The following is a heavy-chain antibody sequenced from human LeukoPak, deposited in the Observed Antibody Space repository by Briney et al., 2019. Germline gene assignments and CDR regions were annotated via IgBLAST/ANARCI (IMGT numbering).Heavy chain of an antibody. V-gene: IGHV3-21*01. D-gene: IGHD2-2*03. CDR1: GFTFSSYS. J-gene: IGHJ3*02. Sequence: GGSLRLSCAASGFTFSSYSMNWVRQAPGKGLEWVSSISSSSSYIYYADSVKGRFTIPRDNAKNSLYLQMNSLRAEDTAVYYCARDTGYCSSTSCYGDAFDIWGQGTMVTASS. CDR3: ARDTGYCSSTSCYGDAFDI. CDR2: ISSSSSYI.